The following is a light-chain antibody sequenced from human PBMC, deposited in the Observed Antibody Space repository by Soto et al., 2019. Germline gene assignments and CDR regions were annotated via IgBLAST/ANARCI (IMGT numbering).Light chain of an antibody. Sequence: DIQMTQSPSSLSASVGDRVTMSCRASQAIIRYLNWYRQRPGKAPNLLIYAASTLQSGVPSRFSGRGSGTDFTLTICSLQPEDFAIYSCQQSYSNPPTFGQGTKVEIK. CDR1: QAIIRY. J-gene: IGKJ1*01. CDR3: QQSYSNPPT. V-gene: IGKV1-39*01. CDR2: AAS.